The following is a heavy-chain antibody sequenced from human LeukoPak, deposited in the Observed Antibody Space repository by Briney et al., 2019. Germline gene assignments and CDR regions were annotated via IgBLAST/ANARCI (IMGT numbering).Heavy chain of an antibody. V-gene: IGHV4-59*01. D-gene: IGHD6-19*01. CDR1: GGSLSTYS. CDR3: AREGAVAGGFDY. J-gene: IGHJ4*02. Sequence: SETLSLTCSVSGGSLSTYSWSWVRQSPGKGLEWIGYIYYSGSTNYNPSLKSRVTISVDTSKNQFSLKQSSVTAADTAVYYCAREGAVAGGFDYWGQGTLVTVSS. CDR2: IYYSGST.